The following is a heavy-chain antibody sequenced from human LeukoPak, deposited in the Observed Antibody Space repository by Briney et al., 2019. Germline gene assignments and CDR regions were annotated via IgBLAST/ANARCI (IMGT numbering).Heavy chain of an antibody. CDR1: GFTFSSYS. D-gene: IGHD2-2*01. CDR3: ARHCSSSCLNVD. Sequence: GGSLRLSCAASGFTFSSYSMNWVRQAPGQGLEGVSSISSSSSYIYYADSVKGRFTISRDNAKNSLYLQTNSLSAEDTAVYYCARHCSSSCLNVDWGQGTLVTVSS. V-gene: IGHV3-21*01. J-gene: IGHJ4*02. CDR2: ISSSSSYI.